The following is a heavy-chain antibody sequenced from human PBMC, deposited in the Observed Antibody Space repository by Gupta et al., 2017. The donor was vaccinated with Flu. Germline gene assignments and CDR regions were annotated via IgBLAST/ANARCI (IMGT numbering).Heavy chain of an antibody. J-gene: IGHJ4*01. V-gene: IGHV3-30*03. Sequence: GMHWVRQAPGKGLAWVAILSSDGSNIYYADPVKGRFTISRDNFKSTLFLQMNSLRPDDTAVYYCAARNWNYGYWCHGTLVTVAS. CDR1: G. D-gene: IGHD1-7*01. CDR2: LSSDGSNI. CDR3: AARNWNYGY.